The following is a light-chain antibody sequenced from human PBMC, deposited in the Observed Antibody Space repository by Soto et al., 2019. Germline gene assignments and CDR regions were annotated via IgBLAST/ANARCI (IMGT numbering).Light chain of an antibody. CDR2: DDS. J-gene: IGLJ3*02. V-gene: IGLV3-21*02. Sequence: SYELTQPPSVSVAPGQTARITCGGNNIGSKSVHWYQQKPGQAPVLVVYDDSDRPSWIPERFSGSNSGNTATLTISRVEAGDEAGYYCRVWVCRSDHPVFGGGTKLPAL. CDR3: RVWVCRSDHPV. CDR1: NIGSKS.